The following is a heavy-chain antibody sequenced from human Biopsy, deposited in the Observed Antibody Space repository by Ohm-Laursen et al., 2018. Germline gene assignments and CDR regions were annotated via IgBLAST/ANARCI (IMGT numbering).Heavy chain of an antibody. J-gene: IGHJ6*02. CDR2: ISETSSHI. V-gene: IGHV3-21*01. CDR3: ARDSSRRAREGGMDV. Sequence: GQTLSLTCAASGFSVSSYDMNWVRQASGKGLEWISYISETSSHIYDADSVRGRFTVARDIAKNSLYLQLNSLRVEDTAVYYCARDSSRRAREGGMDVWGQGTTVTVSS. CDR1: GFSVSSYD. D-gene: IGHD6-6*01.